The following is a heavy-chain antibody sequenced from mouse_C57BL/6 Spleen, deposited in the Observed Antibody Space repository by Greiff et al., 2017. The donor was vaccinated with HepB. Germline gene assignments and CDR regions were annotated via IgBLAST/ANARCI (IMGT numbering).Heavy chain of an antibody. D-gene: IGHD1-1*01. Sequence: VKLVESGPELVKPGASVKLSCKASGYTFTSYDINWVKQRPGQGLEWIGWIYPRDGSTKYNEKFKGKATLTVDTSSSTAYMELHSLTSEDSAVYFCARNDYYVSSDSLYFDYWGQGTTLTVSS. CDR3: ARNDYYVSSDSLYFDY. CDR1: GYTFTSYD. CDR2: IYPRDGST. J-gene: IGHJ2*01. V-gene: IGHV1-85*01.